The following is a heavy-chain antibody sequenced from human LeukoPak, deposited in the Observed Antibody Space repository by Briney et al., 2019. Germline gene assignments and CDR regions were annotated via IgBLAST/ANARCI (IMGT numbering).Heavy chain of an antibody. CDR3: ARGFTDDAFDI. J-gene: IGHJ3*02. Sequence: GGTLRLSCAASGLTFSSDAMSWVRQAPGKGLEWVSGINWNGGSTGYADTVKGRFTISRDNAKNSLYLQMNSLRAEDTALYYCARGFTDDAFDIWGQGTMVTVSS. CDR2: INWNGGST. CDR1: GLTFSSDA. V-gene: IGHV3-20*04. D-gene: IGHD2-8*02.